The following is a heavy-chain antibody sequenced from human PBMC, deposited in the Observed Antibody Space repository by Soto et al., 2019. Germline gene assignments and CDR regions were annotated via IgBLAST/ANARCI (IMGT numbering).Heavy chain of an antibody. Sequence: ASLKVSCKASGYTFTSYGISWVRQAPGQGLEWMGWISAYNGNTNYAQKLQGRVTMTTDTFTSTAYMELRSLRSDDTAVYYCARGSSDYGVDYYYYGMDVWGQGTTVTVSS. CDR1: GYTFTSYG. V-gene: IGHV1-18*01. CDR3: ARGSSDYGVDYYYYGMDV. D-gene: IGHD4-17*01. J-gene: IGHJ6*02. CDR2: ISAYNGNT.